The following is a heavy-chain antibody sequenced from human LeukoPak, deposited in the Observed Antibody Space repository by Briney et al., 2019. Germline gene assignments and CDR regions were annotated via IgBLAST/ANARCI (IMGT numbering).Heavy chain of an antibody. CDR3: ARGFYYYDSRGRAFDI. Sequence: PGGSLRLSCAASGFTFDDYAMHWVRQAPGKGLEWVSGISWNSGSIGYADSVKGRFTISRDNSKNTLYLQMNSLRAEDTAVYYCARGFYYYDSRGRAFDIWGQGTMVTVSS. D-gene: IGHD3-22*01. CDR2: ISWNSGSI. J-gene: IGHJ3*02. V-gene: IGHV3-9*01. CDR1: GFTFDDYA.